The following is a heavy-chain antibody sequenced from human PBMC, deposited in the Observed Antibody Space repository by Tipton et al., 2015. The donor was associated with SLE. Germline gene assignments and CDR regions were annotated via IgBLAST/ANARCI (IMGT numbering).Heavy chain of an antibody. D-gene: IGHD2-2*01. Sequence: TLSLTCAVYGGSFSSHYWSWIRQPPGKGLEWIGYIYYSGSTNYNPSLKSRVTISVDTSKNQFSLKLSSVTAADTAVYYCARVLTVVPAANVYMDVWGKGTTVTVSS. V-gene: IGHV4-59*11. CDR3: ARVLTVVPAANVYMDV. CDR2: IYYSGST. CDR1: GGSFSSHY. J-gene: IGHJ6*03.